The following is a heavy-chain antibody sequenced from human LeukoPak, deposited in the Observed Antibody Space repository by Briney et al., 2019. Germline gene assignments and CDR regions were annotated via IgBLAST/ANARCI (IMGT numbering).Heavy chain of an antibody. V-gene: IGHV3-64*01. D-gene: IGHD6-19*01. CDR1: GFTFSSYA. J-gene: IGHJ6*03. Sequence: GGSLRLSCAASGFTFSSYAMHWVRQAPGKGLEYVSAISSNGGSTYYANSVKGRFTISRDNSKNTLYLQMGSLRAEDMAVYYCARVRRREVVGDYMDVWGKGTTVTVSS. CDR3: ARVRRREVVGDYMDV. CDR2: ISSNGGST.